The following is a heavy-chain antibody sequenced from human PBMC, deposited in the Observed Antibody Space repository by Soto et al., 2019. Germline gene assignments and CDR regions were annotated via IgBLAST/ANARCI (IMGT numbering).Heavy chain of an antibody. CDR3: AGLRIREGAYYYYGLDV. CDR2: ISYSGST. V-gene: IGHV4-61*01. J-gene: IGHJ6*02. Sequence: LSLTCTVSGVSDSSTNYYWTWIRQPPGKGLEWIGYISYSGSTTYNPSLKSRVTLSVDTSQNQFSLRLTSVTAADTAVYYCAGLRIREGAYYYYGLDVWGQGTTVTVSS. CDR1: GVSDSSTNYY. D-gene: IGHD2-21*01.